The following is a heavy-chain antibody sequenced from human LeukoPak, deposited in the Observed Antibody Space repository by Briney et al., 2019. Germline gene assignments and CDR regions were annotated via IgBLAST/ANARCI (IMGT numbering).Heavy chain of an antibody. CDR3: AAGRGDY. J-gene: IGHJ4*02. V-gene: IGHV3-7*01. CDR1: GFTFSSYW. CDR2: IKEDRNVK. Sequence: GGSLRLSCAASGFTFSSYWMSWARQAPGKGLEWVAIIKEDRNVKYYVDTVKGRFTISRDNAENSLYLQMNSLRAEDTAVYYCAAGRGDYWGQGTLVTVSS. D-gene: IGHD1-26*01.